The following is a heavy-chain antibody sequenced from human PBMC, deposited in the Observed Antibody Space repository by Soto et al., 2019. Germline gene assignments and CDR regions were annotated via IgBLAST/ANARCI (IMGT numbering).Heavy chain of an antibody. Sequence: EVQLVESGGGLVQPGGSLRLSCVASGFSFRNSWMTWVRQAPGKGLECLGNINPDGSATYYVDSVKGRFTISRDNAKNSLSLQINSLRAEDTAIYHCVTDLYWGANWGQGTMVIVSP. J-gene: IGHJ3*01. CDR1: GFSFRNSW. CDR2: INPDGSAT. CDR3: VTDLYWGAN. V-gene: IGHV3-7*01. D-gene: IGHD2-15*01.